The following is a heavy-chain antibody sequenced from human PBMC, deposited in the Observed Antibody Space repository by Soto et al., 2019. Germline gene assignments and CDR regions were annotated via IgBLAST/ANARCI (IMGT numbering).Heavy chain of an antibody. J-gene: IGHJ5*02. CDR1: GGSFSGYY. CDR3: ASGIAVAGTDNWFDP. V-gene: IGHV4-34*01. CDR2: INHSGST. Sequence: QVQLQQWGAGLLKPSETLSLTCAVYGGSFSGYYWSWIRQPPGKGLEWIGEINHSGSTNYNPSLNSRVTISVDTSKNQFSLKLSSVTAADTAVYYCASGIAVAGTDNWFDPWGQGTLVTVSS. D-gene: IGHD6-19*01.